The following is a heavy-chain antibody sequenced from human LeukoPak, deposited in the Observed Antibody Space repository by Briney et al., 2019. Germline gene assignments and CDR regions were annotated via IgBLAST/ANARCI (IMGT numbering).Heavy chain of an antibody. CDR3: ATLRDGYNWGGASDI. CDR2: IIPIFGTA. J-gene: IGHJ3*02. D-gene: IGHD5-24*01. CDR1: GGTFSSYA. Sequence: SVKVSCKASGGTFSSYAISWVRQAPGQGLEWMGGIIPIFGTANYAQKFQGRVTITADESTSTAHMELSSLRSEDTAVYYCATLRDGYNWGGASDIWGQGTMVTVSS. V-gene: IGHV1-69*13.